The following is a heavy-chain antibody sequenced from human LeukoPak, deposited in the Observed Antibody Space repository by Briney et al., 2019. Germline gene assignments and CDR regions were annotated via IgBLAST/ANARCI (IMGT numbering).Heavy chain of an antibody. J-gene: IGHJ3*02. CDR3: ARNYKDAFDI. Sequence: SETLSLTCTVSGGSISSYYWSWIRQPPGKGLEWIGYIYYSGSTNYNPSLKSRVTISVDTSKDQFSLKLSSVTAADTAVYYCARNYKDAFDIWGQGTMVTVSS. V-gene: IGHV4-59*01. CDR2: IYYSGST. D-gene: IGHD1-7*01. CDR1: GGSISSYY.